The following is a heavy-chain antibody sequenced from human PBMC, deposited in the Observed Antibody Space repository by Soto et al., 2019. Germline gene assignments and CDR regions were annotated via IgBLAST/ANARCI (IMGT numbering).Heavy chain of an antibody. Sequence: EVQMLESGGGLVQPGGSLRLSCAASEFTFSTHAMTWVRQAPGKGLEWVSSISGSGGSTYYADSVKGRFTISRDNSKNTLYLQMNSLRAEDAAVYSCGKAGYCVITSCYFPFDYWGQGTLVTVSS. D-gene: IGHD2-2*01. V-gene: IGHV3-23*01. CDR2: ISGSGGST. J-gene: IGHJ4*02. CDR1: EFTFSTHA. CDR3: GKAGYCVITSCYFPFDY.